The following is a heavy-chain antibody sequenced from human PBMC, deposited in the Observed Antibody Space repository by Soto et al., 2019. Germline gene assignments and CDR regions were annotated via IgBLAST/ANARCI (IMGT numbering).Heavy chain of an antibody. D-gene: IGHD2-2*01. CDR3: ARGFSSRTSSRGWYDP. CDR2: IKQDGSEK. J-gene: IGHJ5*02. CDR1: GFTFSSYW. Sequence: GGSLRLSCAASGFTFSSYWMSWVRQAPGKGLEWVANIKQDGSEKYYVDSVKGRFTISRDNAKNSLYLQMNSLRAEDTAVYYCARGFSSRTSSRGWYDPWGQGTLVTVSS. V-gene: IGHV3-7*05.